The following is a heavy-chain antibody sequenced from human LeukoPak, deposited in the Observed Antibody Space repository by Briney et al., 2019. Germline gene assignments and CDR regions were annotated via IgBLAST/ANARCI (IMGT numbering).Heavy chain of an antibody. D-gene: IGHD3-10*01. CDR1: GFRFSTYW. CDR2: IKEDGSEK. V-gene: IGHV3-7*04. J-gene: IGHJ4*02. Sequence: GGSLRRSGAASGFRFSTYWMSWVRHAPGKGLEWVANIKEDGSEKYYVDSVKGRFTISRDNAKNSLFLQMNSLRVDDTAVYYCARGGSYYANWGQGTLVTVSS. CDR3: ARGGSYYAN.